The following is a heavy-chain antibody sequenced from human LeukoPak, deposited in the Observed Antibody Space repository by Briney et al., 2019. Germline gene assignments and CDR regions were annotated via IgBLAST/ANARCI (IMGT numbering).Heavy chain of an antibody. CDR1: GGSLSSYY. D-gene: IGHD3-10*01. CDR2: IYYSGST. V-gene: IGHV4-59*01. J-gene: IGHJ4*02. CDR3: ARVDYYGSGSYDY. Sequence: SETLSLTCTVSGGSLSSYYWSWLRQPPGKGLEWIGYIYYSGSTNYNPSLMSRVTISVDTSKNQFSLKLSSVTAADTAVYYCARVDYYGSGSYDYWGQGTLVTVSS.